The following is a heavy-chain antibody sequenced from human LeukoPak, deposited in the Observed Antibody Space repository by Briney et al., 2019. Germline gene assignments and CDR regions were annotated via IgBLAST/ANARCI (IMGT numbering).Heavy chain of an antibody. Sequence: PGGSLRLSCAASGFTFSSYWMSWVRLAPGKGLEWVANIKQDGSEKYYVDSVKGRFTISRDNAKNSLYLQMNSLRAEDTAVYYCARGYDFWSGYWSNWFDPWGQGTLVTVSS. CDR2: IKQDGSEK. V-gene: IGHV3-7*04. CDR3: ARGYDFWSGYWSNWFDP. J-gene: IGHJ5*02. D-gene: IGHD3-3*01. CDR1: GFTFSSYW.